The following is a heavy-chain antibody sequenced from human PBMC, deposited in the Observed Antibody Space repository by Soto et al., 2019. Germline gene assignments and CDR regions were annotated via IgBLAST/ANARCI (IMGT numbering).Heavy chain of an antibody. V-gene: IGHV4-39*01. CDR3: ATSNWFDP. J-gene: IGHJ5*02. CDR2: IYYSGST. CDR1: GGSISSRGYY. Sequence: QLQLQESGPGLVKPSETLSLTCTVSGGSISSRGYYWGWIRQPPGKGLEWIGTIYYSGSTYYNPSLKSRATISADTSKNQFSLKLSSVTAADTAVYYCATSNWFDPWGQGTLVTVSS.